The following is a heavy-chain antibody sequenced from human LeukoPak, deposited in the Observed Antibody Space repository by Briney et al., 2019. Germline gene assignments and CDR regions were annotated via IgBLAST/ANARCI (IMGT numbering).Heavy chain of an antibody. J-gene: IGHJ5*02. CDR3: ARDRRVSMRDRVYNWFDP. D-gene: IGHD3-10*01. CDR1: GFTVSSNY. Sequence: PGGPLRLSCAASGFTVSSNYMSWVRQAPGKGLEWVSVIYSGGSTYYADSVKGRFTISRDNSKNTLYLQMNSLRAEDTAVYYCARDRRVSMRDRVYNWFDPWGQGTRVSVS. V-gene: IGHV3-53*01. CDR2: IYSGGST.